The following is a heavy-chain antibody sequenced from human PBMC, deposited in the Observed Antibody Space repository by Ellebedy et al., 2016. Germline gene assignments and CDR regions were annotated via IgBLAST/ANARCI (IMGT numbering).Heavy chain of an antibody. CDR2: ISGYNGNT. CDR1: GYTFTDYY. D-gene: IGHD2-2*01. J-gene: IGHJ4*02. V-gene: IGHV1-18*04. Sequence: ASVKVSXKASGYTFTDYYMHWVRQAPGQGLEWMGWISGYNGNTNYAQILQGRVTMTTDTSTSTAYMELRSLRSDDTAVYYCARSLGFCTETSCLRDFDSWGQGTLVTVSS. CDR3: ARSLGFCTETSCLRDFDS.